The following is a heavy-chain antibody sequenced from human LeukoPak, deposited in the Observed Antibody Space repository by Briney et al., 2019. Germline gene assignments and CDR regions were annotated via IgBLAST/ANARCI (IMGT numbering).Heavy chain of an antibody. CDR1: GFTFSSYG. V-gene: IGHV3-30*18. CDR3: VKDNKRYSYDY. J-gene: IGHJ4*02. D-gene: IGHD5-18*01. Sequence: GRSLRLSCAASGFTFSSYGMHWVRQGPGKGLEWVAVISDDGTNKYYTDSVKGRFTISRDSSKNTLFLQMNSLRVEDTAVYYCVKDNKRYSYDYWGQGTLVTVSS. CDR2: ISDDGTNK.